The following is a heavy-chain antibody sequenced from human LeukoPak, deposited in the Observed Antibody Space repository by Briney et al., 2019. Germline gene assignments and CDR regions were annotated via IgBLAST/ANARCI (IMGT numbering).Heavy chain of an antibody. V-gene: IGHV4-39*01. D-gene: IGHD6-19*01. CDR3: ARHHSGWYYFDY. Sequence: SETLSLTCAVSGGSISSGGYYWGWIRQPPGKELEWIGTIYYSGTTYYNPSLKSRVTISVDTSKNQFSLKVSSVTAADTAVYYCARHHSGWYYFDYWGQGTLVTVSS. J-gene: IGHJ4*02. CDR2: IYYSGTT. CDR1: GGSISSGGYY.